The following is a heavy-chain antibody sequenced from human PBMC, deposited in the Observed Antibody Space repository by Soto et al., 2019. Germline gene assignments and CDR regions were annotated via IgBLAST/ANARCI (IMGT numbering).Heavy chain of an antibody. J-gene: IGHJ4*02. CDR1: GFTFSDAW. Sequence: GGSLRLSWAASGFTFSDAWMTWVRQAPGKGLEWVGRIKTKSDGGTADYAAPVKGRFTISRDDSKNTLYLQMNGLKTEDTAVYYCTATLGYWGPGTLVTVSS. V-gene: IGHV3-15*01. CDR3: TATLGY. CDR2: IKTKSDGGTA. D-gene: IGHD7-27*01.